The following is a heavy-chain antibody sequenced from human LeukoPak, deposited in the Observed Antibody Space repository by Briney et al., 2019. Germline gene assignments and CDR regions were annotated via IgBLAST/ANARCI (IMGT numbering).Heavy chain of an antibody. V-gene: IGHV1-69*04. J-gene: IGHJ4*02. D-gene: IGHD6-13*01. Sequence: SVKVSCKASGYTFARYGITWVRQAPGQGLEWMGRIIPILGIANYAQKFQGRVTITADKSTSTAYMELGSLRSEDTAVYYCARDIAAGRDYWGQGTLVTVSS. CDR1: GYTFARYG. CDR3: ARDIAAGRDY. CDR2: IIPILGIA.